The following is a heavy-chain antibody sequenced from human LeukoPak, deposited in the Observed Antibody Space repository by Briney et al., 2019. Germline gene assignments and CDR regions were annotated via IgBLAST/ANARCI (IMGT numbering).Heavy chain of an antibody. CDR2: TYYRSKWYN. Sequence: SQTLSRTCSISGDSVSSNSAAWNWTRQSPSRVREWLGRTYYRSKWYNDYAVSVRSRITINPDTSKNQFSLQLNSVTPEDTAVYYCARVTRRVIDYWGQGTLVTVSS. CDR3: ARVTRRVIDY. J-gene: IGHJ4*02. D-gene: IGHD3-10*01. CDR1: GDSVSSNSAA. V-gene: IGHV6-1*01.